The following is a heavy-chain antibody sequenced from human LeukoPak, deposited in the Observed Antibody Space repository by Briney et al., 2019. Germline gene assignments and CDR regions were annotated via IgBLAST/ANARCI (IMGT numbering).Heavy chain of an antibody. CDR1: GYTFTSYY. CDR3: ATTMDTVYYYYYMDV. CDR2: INPGGGST. Sequence: ASVKVSCKASGYTFTSYYTHWVRQAPGQGLEWMGIINPGGGSTSYAQKFQGRVTMTRDMSTSTVYMELSSLRSEDTAVYYCATTMDTVYYYYYMDVWGKGTTVTVSS. V-gene: IGHV1-46*01. J-gene: IGHJ6*03. D-gene: IGHD3-10*01.